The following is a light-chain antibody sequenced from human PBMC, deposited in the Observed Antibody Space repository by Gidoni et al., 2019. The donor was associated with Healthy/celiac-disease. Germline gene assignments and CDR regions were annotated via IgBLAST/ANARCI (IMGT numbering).Light chain of an antibody. J-gene: IGKJ4*01. CDR2: DAS. CDR1: QSVSSY. V-gene: IGKV3-11*01. Sequence: IVLTQSPATLSLSPGDRATLSCRASQSVSSYLAWYHQNTGQAPRILIYDASNRATGIPARFSGSGSGTDFTLTISSLEPEEFAVYYWQQRSNWPLTFGGGTKVEIK. CDR3: QQRSNWPLT.